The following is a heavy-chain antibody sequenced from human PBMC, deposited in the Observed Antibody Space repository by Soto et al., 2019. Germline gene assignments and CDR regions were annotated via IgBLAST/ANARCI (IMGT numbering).Heavy chain of an antibody. V-gene: IGHV3-30*18. D-gene: IGHD6-19*01. Sequence: GGSLRLSCSASGFSFSSFGMHWVRQAPGKGLEWVAVISYDGSNKYYADSVKGRFTISRDNSKNTLYLELNSLRAEDTAFYYCAKGSGQWPNYFDYWGQGTLVTVS. CDR3: AKGSGQWPNYFDY. CDR2: ISYDGSNK. CDR1: GFSFSSFG. J-gene: IGHJ4*02.